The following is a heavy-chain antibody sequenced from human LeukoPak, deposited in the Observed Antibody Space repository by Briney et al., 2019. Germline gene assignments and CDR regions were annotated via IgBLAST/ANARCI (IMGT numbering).Heavy chain of an antibody. Sequence: SETLSLTCAVYGGSFSGYYWSWIRQPPGKGLEWIGEINHSGSTNYNPSLKSRVTISVDTSKNQFSLKLSFVTAADPAVYYCTRFSTASSRPAYYWGQGTLVIVSS. CDR2: INHSGST. CDR1: GGSFSGYY. V-gene: IGHV4-34*01. J-gene: IGHJ4*02. D-gene: IGHD1-14*01. CDR3: TRFSTASSRPAYY.